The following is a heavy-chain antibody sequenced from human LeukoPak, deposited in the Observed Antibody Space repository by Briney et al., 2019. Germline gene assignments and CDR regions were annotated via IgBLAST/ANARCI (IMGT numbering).Heavy chain of an antibody. CDR1: GGSISSYY. Sequence: PSETLSLTCTVSGGSISSYYWSWIRQPPGKGLEWIGYIYYSGSTNYNPSLKSRVTISVDTPKNQFSLKLSSVTAADTAVYYCARAVQLERPPPVKGYYYMDVWGKGTTVTVSS. D-gene: IGHD1-1*01. CDR2: IYYSGST. CDR3: ARAVQLERPPPVKGYYYMDV. J-gene: IGHJ6*03. V-gene: IGHV4-59*01.